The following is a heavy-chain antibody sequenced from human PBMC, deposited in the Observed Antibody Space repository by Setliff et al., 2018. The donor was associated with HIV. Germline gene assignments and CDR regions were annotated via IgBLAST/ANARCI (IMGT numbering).Heavy chain of an antibody. D-gene: IGHD6-13*01. V-gene: IGHV4-61*02. Sequence: PSETLSLTCTVSGGSISSGSYYWSWIRQPAGKGLEWIGRIYTSGRTNYNPSLKRRVTIPEDTSKNQFSLKTSSVAAADAAEYFLGGGRGSSSSWPIDYWGQGTLVTVSS. J-gene: IGHJ4*02. CDR1: GGSISSGSYY. CDR3: GGGRGSSSSWPIDY. CDR2: IYTSGRT.